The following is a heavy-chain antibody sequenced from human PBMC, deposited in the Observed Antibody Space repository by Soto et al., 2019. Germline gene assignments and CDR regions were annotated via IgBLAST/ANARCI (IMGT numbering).Heavy chain of an antibody. D-gene: IGHD3-16*01. CDR1: GFSFSSYA. V-gene: IGHV3-23*01. CDR3: VRVSRLRVSPDYEVLDT. J-gene: IGHJ3*01. CDR2: LSGRGDIR. Sequence: EVQLLESGGGLVQPGGSLRLSCAASGFSFSSYAMSWVRQAPGTGLEWVSGLSGRGDIRFYTESAKGRFTLSRANSKNTVYLQNTRLRAEDTALYFCVRVSRLRVSPDYEVLDTWGQGTMVTVSS.